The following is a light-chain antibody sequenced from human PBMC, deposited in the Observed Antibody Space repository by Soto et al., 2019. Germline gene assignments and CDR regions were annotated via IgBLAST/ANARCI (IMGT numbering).Light chain of an antibody. J-gene: IGKJ1*01. CDR1: QSVSSN. V-gene: IGKV3-15*01. CDR2: GAS. CDR3: QQYNSWWT. Sequence: EIVMTQSPATLSVSPGERATLSCRASQSVSSNLAWYQQKPGQAPRLLIYGASTRATGIPARFSGSGSGTEFTLNISSLQSEDFAVYYCQQYNSWWTFGQGTKVEIK.